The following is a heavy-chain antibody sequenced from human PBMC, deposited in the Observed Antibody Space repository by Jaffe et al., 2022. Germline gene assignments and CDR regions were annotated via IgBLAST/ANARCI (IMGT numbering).Heavy chain of an antibody. J-gene: IGHJ4*02. CDR3: VRGFGNSNPASNGDY. CDR1: GESFTGFF. CDR2: VNHSGVT. V-gene: IGHV4-34*01. D-gene: IGHD2-15*01. Sequence: QVQLKQWGAGLLKPSETLSLTCGIYGESFTGFFWGWVRQSPGKGLEWIGEVNHSGVTNYNPSLESRLTISGDISQNQFSLRLTSVTAADTATYYCVRGFGNSNPASNGDYWGQGTLVNVSP.